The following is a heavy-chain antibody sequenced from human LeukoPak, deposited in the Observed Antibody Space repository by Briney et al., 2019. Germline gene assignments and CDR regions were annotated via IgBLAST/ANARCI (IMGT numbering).Heavy chain of an antibody. Sequence: GGSLRPSCAASGFTFSSYDMHWVRQPPGKGLEWVAIVWYDGSNNYYGDSVKGRFTISRDNSKSTVYLQMNSLRAEDTAVYYCAKGMTTVTAWGQGTLVTVSS. J-gene: IGHJ5*02. CDR3: AKGMTTVTA. D-gene: IGHD4-17*01. V-gene: IGHV3-33*06. CDR2: VWYDGSNN. CDR1: GFTFSSYD.